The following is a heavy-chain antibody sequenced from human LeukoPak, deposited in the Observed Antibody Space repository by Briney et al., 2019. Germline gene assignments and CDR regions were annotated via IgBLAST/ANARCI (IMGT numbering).Heavy chain of an antibody. CDR3: ARLRGGGSYYYYGMDV. CDR1: GGSISSYY. J-gene: IGHJ6*02. CDR2: IYYSGST. D-gene: IGHD3-16*01. Sequence: SETLSLTCTVSGGSISSYYWSWIRQPLGKGLEWIGYIYYSGSTNYNPSLKSRVTISVDTSKNQFPLKLSSVTAADTAVYYCARLRGGGSYYYYGMDVWGQGTTVTVSS. V-gene: IGHV4-59*01.